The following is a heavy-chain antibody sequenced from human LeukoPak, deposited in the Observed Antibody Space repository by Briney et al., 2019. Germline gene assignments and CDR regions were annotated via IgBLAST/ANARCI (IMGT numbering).Heavy chain of an antibody. V-gene: IGHV3-23*01. D-gene: IGHD3-3*01. CDR2: ISGSGGST. J-gene: IGHJ4*02. Sequence: PGGSLRLSCAASGFTFSSYAMSWVRQAPGKGLEWVSAISGSGGSTYYADSVKGRFTISRDNSKNTLYLQMNSLRAEDTAVYYCAKDQHILEWISTRYFDYWGQGTLVTVSS. CDR1: GFTFSSYA. CDR3: AKDQHILEWISTRYFDY.